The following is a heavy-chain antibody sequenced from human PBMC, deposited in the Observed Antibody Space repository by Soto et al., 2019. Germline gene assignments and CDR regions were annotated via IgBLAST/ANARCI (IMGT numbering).Heavy chain of an antibody. CDR3: AREGRGDPNWFDP. Sequence: EVQLVESGGGLVKPGGSLRLSCAASGFTFSSYSMNWVRQAPGKGLEWVSSISSSSSYIYYADSVKGRFTISRDNAKNSLYLQRNSLRAEDTAVYYCAREGRGDPNWFDPWGQGTLVTVSS. J-gene: IGHJ5*02. V-gene: IGHV3-21*01. CDR2: ISSSSSYI. D-gene: IGHD2-21*02. CDR1: GFTFSSYS.